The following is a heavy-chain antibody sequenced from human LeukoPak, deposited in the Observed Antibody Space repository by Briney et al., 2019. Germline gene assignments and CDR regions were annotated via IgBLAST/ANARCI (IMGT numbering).Heavy chain of an antibody. CDR3: ARAGIAAAGTPEFDY. Sequence: SETLSLTCTVSGGSISSYYWSWIRQPAGKGLEWIGRIYTSGSTNYNPSLKSRVTISVDTSKNQFSLKLSSVTAADTAVYYCARAGIAAAGTPEFDYWGQGTLVTVSS. J-gene: IGHJ4*02. V-gene: IGHV4-4*07. CDR1: GGSISSYY. CDR2: IYTSGST. D-gene: IGHD6-13*01.